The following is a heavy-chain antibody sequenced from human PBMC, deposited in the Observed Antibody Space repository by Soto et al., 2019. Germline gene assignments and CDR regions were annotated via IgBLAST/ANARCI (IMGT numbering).Heavy chain of an antibody. V-gene: IGHV4-39*01. CDR3: ASHSAALVLPLYYYYYGMDV. CDR2: IYYSGST. D-gene: IGHD6-13*01. J-gene: IGHJ6*02. Sequence: SETLSLTCTVSGGSISSSSYYWGWIRQPPGKGLEWIGSIYYSGSTYYNPSLKSRVTISVDTSKNQFSLKLSSVTAADTAVYYCASHSAALVLPLYYYYYGMDVCGQGTTVTVSS. CDR1: GGSISSSSYY.